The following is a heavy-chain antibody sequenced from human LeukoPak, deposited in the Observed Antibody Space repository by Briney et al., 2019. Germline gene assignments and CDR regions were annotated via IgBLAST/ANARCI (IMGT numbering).Heavy chain of an antibody. V-gene: IGHV1-69*05. D-gene: IGHD5-18*01. CDR3: ARSADAVDGYSYGYSDYYYMDV. J-gene: IGHJ6*03. Sequence: SVKVSCKASGGTFSSYAISWVRQAPGQGLEWMGGIIPIFGTANYAQKFQGRVTITTDESTSTAYMELSSLRSEDTVVYYCARSADAVDGYSYGYSDYYYMDVWGKGTTVTVSS. CDR1: GGTFSSYA. CDR2: IIPIFGTA.